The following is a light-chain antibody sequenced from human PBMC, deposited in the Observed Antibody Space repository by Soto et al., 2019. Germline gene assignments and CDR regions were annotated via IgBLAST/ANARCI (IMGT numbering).Light chain of an antibody. CDR1: QSVSSIY. J-gene: IGKJ3*01. Sequence: EIVWTQSPGTLSLSPGERATLSCRASQSVSSIYLAWYQQKPGQAPRLLISGTSSRATGIPDRFSGSGSGTDFTLTISRLEPEDFAVYYCQQFGSSPLFTFGPGTKVDVK. CDR2: GTS. CDR3: QQFGSSPLFT. V-gene: IGKV3-20*01.